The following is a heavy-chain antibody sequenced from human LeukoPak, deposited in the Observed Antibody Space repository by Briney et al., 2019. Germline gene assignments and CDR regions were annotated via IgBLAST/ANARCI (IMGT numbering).Heavy chain of an antibody. CDR2: IYTSGST. D-gene: IGHD5-24*01. CDR3: ARSGDGYNYDY. Sequence: PSETLSLTCTVSGGSISSASYYWSWIRQPAGKRLEWIGRIYTSGSTNYNPSLKSRVTISVDTSRNQFSLKLSSVTAADTAVYYCARSGDGYNYDYWGQGTLVTVSS. V-gene: IGHV4-61*02. J-gene: IGHJ4*02. CDR1: GGSISSASYY.